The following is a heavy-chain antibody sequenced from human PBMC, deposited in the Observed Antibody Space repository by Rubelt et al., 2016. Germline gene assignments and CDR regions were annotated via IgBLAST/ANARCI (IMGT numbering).Heavy chain of an antibody. CDR3: ARQPGSTSDGTIDY. Sequence: EVQLAESGGDLVPPGGSLRLSCAASGFTFSNYAMTWVRQAPGKGLEWVSSIRSSGVSTYYADSVKGRFTISRDNSENTRDLQMSSLRAVDTALDYCARQPGSTSDGTIDYWGQGTLVTVSS. CDR1: GFTFSNYA. CDR2: IRSSGVST. V-gene: IGHV3-23*04. J-gene: IGHJ4*02. D-gene: IGHD2-2*01.